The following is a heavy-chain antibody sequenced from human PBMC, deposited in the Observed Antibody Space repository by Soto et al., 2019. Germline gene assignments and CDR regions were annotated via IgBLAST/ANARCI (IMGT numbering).Heavy chain of an antibody. CDR2: IYYSGST. J-gene: IGHJ6*02. D-gene: IGHD3-3*01. CDR1: GGSISSGGYY. V-gene: IGHV4-31*03. Sequence: SETVSLTCTVSGGSISSGGYYWSWILQHPGKGLEWIGYIYYSGSTYYNPSLKSRVTISVDTSKNQFSLKLSSVTAADTAVYYCARDQGRFLEWPRTEYGMDFSGQGTTLTLSS. CDR3: ARDQGRFLEWPRTEYGMDF.